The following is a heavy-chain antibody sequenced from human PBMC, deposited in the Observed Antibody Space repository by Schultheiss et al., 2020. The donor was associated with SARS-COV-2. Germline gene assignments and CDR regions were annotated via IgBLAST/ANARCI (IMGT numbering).Heavy chain of an antibody. Sequence: GGSLRLSCAASGFTFSSYWMSWVRQAPGKGLEWVANIKQDGSEKYYVDSAKGRFTISRDNAKNSLYLQMNSLRAEDTAVYYCARLRRDVTSDAFDIWGQGTMVTVSS. CDR1: GFTFSSYW. J-gene: IGHJ3*02. CDR2: IKQDGSEK. CDR3: ARLRRDVTSDAFDI. V-gene: IGHV3-7*01. D-gene: IGHD2/OR15-2a*01.